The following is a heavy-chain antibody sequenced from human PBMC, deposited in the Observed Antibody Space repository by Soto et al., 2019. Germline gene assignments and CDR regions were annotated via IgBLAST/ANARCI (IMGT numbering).Heavy chain of an antibody. J-gene: IGHJ4*02. CDR2: ISDTGGDS. D-gene: IGHD1-1*01. CDR1: GFTFINYA. Sequence: PGGSLRLSCEASGFTFINYAMSWVRQSPGKGLEWVSSISDTGGDSYYADSMDGRFTVSRDNSKNTPYLQISNLRAEDTAIYYCVRDLYRSATMPCLDHWGQGALVTVSS. V-gene: IGHV3-23*01. CDR3: VRDLYRSATMPCLDH.